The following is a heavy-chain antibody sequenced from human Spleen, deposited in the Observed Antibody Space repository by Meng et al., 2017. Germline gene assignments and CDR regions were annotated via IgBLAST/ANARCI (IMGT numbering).Heavy chain of an antibody. CDR2: ISGSGGST. Sequence: GGSLRLSCAASGFTFSSYAMSWVRQAPGKGLEWVSAISGSGGSTYYADSVKGRFTISRDNSKNTLYLQMNSLRAEDTAVYYCANGDLYYDSSGYYSYYWGQGTLVTVSS. CDR3: ANGDLYYDSSGYYSYY. D-gene: IGHD3-22*01. CDR1: GFTFSSYA. J-gene: IGHJ4*02. V-gene: IGHV3-23*01.